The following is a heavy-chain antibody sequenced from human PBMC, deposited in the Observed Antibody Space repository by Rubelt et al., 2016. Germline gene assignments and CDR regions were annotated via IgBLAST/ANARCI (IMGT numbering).Heavy chain of an antibody. D-gene: IGHD3/OR15-3a*01. CDR3: SRCWMDWGNQAAIDP. CDR1: GFTFSSYW. CDR2: IKEDGSEK. Sequence: VQLVESGGGLVQPGGSLRLSCAASGFTFSSYWMSWVRQAPGKGLDWVANIKEDGSEKHYVDSVKGRFTISRDNSKNTLFLQLNSLRAADTAVYHCSRCWMDWGNQAAIDPWGQGLLGTVSS. V-gene: IGHV3-7*03. J-gene: IGHJ5*02.